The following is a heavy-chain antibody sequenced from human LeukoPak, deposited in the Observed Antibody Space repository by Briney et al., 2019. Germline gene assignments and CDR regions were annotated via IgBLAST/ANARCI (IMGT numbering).Heavy chain of an antibody. D-gene: IGHD3-22*01. V-gene: IGHV1-46*01. CDR2: INPSGGST. CDR3: ARDVNYYDSSGYYPGAFDI. CDR1: GYTFTSYY. J-gene: IGHJ3*02. Sequence: ASVKVSCKASGYTFTSYYMHWVRQAPGQGLEWMGIINPSGGSTSYAQKFQGRVTMTRDTSTSTVYMELSSLRSEDTAVYYCARDVNYYDSSGYYPGAFDIWGQGTMVTVSS.